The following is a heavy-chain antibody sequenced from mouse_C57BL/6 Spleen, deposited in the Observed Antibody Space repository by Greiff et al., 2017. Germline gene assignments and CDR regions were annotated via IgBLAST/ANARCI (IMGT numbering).Heavy chain of an antibody. CDR2: IYPGDGDT. D-gene: IGHD2-4*01. Sequence: VKLVESGPELVKPGASVKISCKASGYAFSSSWMNWVKQRPGKGLEWIGRIYPGDGDTNYNGKFKGKATLTADQSSSTAYMQLSSLTSDDSAVYFCARSAYYDYDGYAMDYWGQGTSVTVSS. CDR3: ARSAYYDYDGYAMDY. V-gene: IGHV1-82*01. CDR1: GYAFSSSW. J-gene: IGHJ4*01.